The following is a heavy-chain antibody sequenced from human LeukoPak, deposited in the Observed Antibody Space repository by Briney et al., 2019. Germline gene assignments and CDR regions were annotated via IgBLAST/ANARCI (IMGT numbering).Heavy chain of an antibody. CDR2: FDPEDGET. D-gene: IGHD6-13*01. J-gene: IGHJ4*02. V-gene: IGHV1-24*01. CDR3: ATGPPILYSSSWYNFDY. CDR1: GYTLTELS. Sequence: ASVKVSCKVSGYTLTELSMHWVRQAPGKGLEWMGGFDPEDGETIYAQKFQGRVTMTEDTSTDTAYMELRSLRSEEPAVYYSATGPPILYSSSWYNFDYWGQGTLVTVSS.